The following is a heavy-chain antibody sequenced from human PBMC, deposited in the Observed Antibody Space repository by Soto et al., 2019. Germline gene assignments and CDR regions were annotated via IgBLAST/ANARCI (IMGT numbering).Heavy chain of an antibody. V-gene: IGHV1-46*01. J-gene: IGHJ5*02. CDR2: INPSGGST. D-gene: IGHD6-13*01. Sequence: QVQLVQSGAEVKKPGASVKVSCKASGYTFTSYYMHWVRQAPGQGLEWMGIINPSGGSTSYAQKFEGRVTMTRDTSTSTVYRELSSLRSEDTAVYYCARDGNYSSSRGGWFDPWGQGTLVTVSS. CDR3: ARDGNYSSSRGGWFDP. CDR1: GYTFTSYY.